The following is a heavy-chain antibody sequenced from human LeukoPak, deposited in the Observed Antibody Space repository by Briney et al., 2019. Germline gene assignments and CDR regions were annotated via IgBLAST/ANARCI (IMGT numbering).Heavy chain of an antibody. V-gene: IGHV1-8*02. CDR1: GYTFTSYD. J-gene: IGHJ4*02. CDR2: MNPHSGNT. CDR3: ARENTAMEFDY. Sequence: ASVKVSCKASGYTFTSYDINWVRQASGQGLEWMGWMNPHSGNTGYAQKLQGRVTMTTDTSTSTAYMELRSLRSDDTAVYYCARENTAMEFDYWGQGTLVTVSS. D-gene: IGHD5-18*01.